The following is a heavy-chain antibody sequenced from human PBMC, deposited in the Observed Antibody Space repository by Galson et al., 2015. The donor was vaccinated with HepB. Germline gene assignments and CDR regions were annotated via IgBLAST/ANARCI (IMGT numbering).Heavy chain of an antibody. CDR1: GFTFRCYG. Sequence: SLRLSCAASGFTFRCYGMHWFRQAPGKGLEWMAAISFNGSNKYYADSVKGRFTISRDNSKNTLYLQMNSLRADDTAVYYCAKGEGQLVSLALDYWGQRTLVTVSS. D-gene: IGHD6-6*01. CDR2: ISFNGSNK. V-gene: IGHV3-30*04. J-gene: IGHJ4*02. CDR3: AKGEGQLVSLALDY.